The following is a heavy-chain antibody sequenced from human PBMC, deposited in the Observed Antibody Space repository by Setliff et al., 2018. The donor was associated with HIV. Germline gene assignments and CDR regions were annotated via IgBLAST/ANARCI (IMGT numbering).Heavy chain of an antibody. V-gene: IGHV4-34*01. D-gene: IGHD2-15*01. J-gene: IGHJ3*02. CDR1: GRSFSGYY. Sequence: KPSETLSLTCAVYGRSFSGYYWNWIRQSPGKGLEWIGEINHSGGTNYNPSLKSRVTMSIDTSKNQFSLKLSSVTAADTAVYYCARRIQLRDSSGRSCWTFDIWGQGTMVTVSS. CDR2: INHSGGT. CDR3: ARRIQLRDSSGRSCWTFDI.